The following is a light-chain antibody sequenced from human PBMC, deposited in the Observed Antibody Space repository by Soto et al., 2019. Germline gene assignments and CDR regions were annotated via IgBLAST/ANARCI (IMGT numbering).Light chain of an antibody. V-gene: IGLV2-14*01. CDR2: DVS. CDR3: ISYTSSSTLVV. CDR1: SSDVGGYNY. Sequence: QSALTQPASVSGSPGQSVTISCTGTSSDVGGYNYVSWYQQHPGKAPKLLLYDVSNRPSGVSNRFSGSKSGNTAALTISGLQAEDEADYYCISYTSSSTLVVFGGGTKLTVL. J-gene: IGLJ2*01.